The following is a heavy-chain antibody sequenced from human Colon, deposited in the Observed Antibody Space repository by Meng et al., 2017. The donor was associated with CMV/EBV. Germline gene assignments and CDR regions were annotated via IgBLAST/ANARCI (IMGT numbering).Heavy chain of an antibody. CDR3: ARDGGGVVVPAATNWFDP. Sequence: GGSLRLSCAASGFTFSSYSMNWVRQAPGKGLEWVSSISSSSSYIYYADSVKGRFTISRDNAKNSLYLQMNSLRAEDTAAYYCARDGGGVVVPAATNWFDPWGQGTLVTVSS. CDR2: ISSSSSYI. CDR1: GFTFSSYS. D-gene: IGHD2-2*01. J-gene: IGHJ5*02. V-gene: IGHV3-21*01.